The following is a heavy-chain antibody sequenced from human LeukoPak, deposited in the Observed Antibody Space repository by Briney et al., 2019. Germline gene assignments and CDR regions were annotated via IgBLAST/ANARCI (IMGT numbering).Heavy chain of an antibody. Sequence: SETLSLTCTVSGGSISSGGYYWSWIRQYPGKGLEWIGYIYYSGSTYYNPSLKSRVTISVDTSKNQFSLKLSSVTAADTAVYYCARVFSGSYSNDAFDIWGQGTMVTVSS. CDR3: ARVFSGSYSNDAFDI. J-gene: IGHJ3*02. V-gene: IGHV4-31*03. CDR2: IYYSGST. D-gene: IGHD1-26*01. CDR1: GGSISSGGYY.